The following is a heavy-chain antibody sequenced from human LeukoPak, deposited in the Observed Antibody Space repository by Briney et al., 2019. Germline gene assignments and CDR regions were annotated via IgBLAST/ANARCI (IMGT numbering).Heavy chain of an antibody. D-gene: IGHD6-6*01. CDR3: AKEVAAGRKGIDY. CDR1: GFTFSSYA. CDR2: ITGSGGGT. Sequence: GGSLRFSCAASGFTFSSYAMSWVRQAPGKGREWVSGITGSGGGTYYADSVKGRFTISRDSSSSTLFLQMKSLRAEDTATYYCAKEVAAGRKGIDYWGQGILVTVSS. J-gene: IGHJ4*02. V-gene: IGHV3-23*01.